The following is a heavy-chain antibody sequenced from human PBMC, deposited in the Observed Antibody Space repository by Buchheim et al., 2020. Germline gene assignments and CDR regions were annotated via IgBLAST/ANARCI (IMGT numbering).Heavy chain of an antibody. V-gene: IGHV3-33*01. D-gene: IGHD3-16*01. J-gene: IGHJ4*02. CDR1: GFTFSSYG. CDR3: AREGDLKTVDY. CDR2: IWYDGSNK. Sequence: QVQLVESGGGVVQPGRSLRLSCAASGFTFSSYGMHWVRKAPGKGLEWVAVIWYDGSNKYYAASVKGRFTISRDNSKNTLYLQMNSLRAEDTAVYYCAREGDLKTVDYWGQGTL.